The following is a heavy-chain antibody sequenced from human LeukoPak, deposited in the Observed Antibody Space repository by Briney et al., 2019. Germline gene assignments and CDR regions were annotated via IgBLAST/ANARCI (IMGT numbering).Heavy chain of an antibody. V-gene: IGHV4-39*01. CDR2: IYYSGNT. CDR1: GVSISSSNSY. CDR3: ARRPAYCSGGSCHQRAKFDP. J-gene: IGHJ5*02. Sequence: SETLSLTCTVSGVSISSSNSYWGWIRQPPGKGLEWIGSIYYSGNTYYNASLKSQVSISIDTSKNQFSLKLSSVTAADTAVYYCARRPAYCSGGSCHQRAKFDPWGQGTLVTVSS. D-gene: IGHD2-15*01.